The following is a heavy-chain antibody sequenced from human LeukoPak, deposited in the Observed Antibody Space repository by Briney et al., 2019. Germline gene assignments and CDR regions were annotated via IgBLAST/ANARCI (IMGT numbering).Heavy chain of an antibody. D-gene: IGHD2-2*01. Sequence: SETLSLTCAVYGGSFSGYYWSWIRQPPGKGLEWIGEINHSGSTNYNPSLKSRVTISVDTSKNQFSLKLSSVTAADTAVCYCARVVGVVVPAAVSGFDPWGQGTLVTVSS. CDR1: GGSFSGYY. J-gene: IGHJ5*02. CDR3: ARVVGVVVPAAVSGFDP. V-gene: IGHV4-34*01. CDR2: INHSGST.